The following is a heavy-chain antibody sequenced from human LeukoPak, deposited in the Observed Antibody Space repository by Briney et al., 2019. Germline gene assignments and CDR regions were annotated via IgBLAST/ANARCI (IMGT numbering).Heavy chain of an antibody. CDR1: GFTFNTYA. CDR3: AKAVDDYFFDY. V-gene: IGHV3-23*01. Sequence: GSLRLSFAASGFTFNTYAMRWVRPAPGKGLEWVSGIGGSGSSTYYAESVKGRFTISRDNSKNTLYLQMNSLRAEDTAAYYCAKAVDDYFFDYWGQGTLVTVSS. J-gene: IGHJ4*02. D-gene: IGHD2-21*02. CDR2: IGGSGSST.